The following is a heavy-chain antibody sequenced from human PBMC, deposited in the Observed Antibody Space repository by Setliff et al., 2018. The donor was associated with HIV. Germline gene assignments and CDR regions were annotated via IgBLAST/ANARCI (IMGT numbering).Heavy chain of an antibody. CDR2: INHSGST. CDR1: GGSFNGYY. Sequence: KPSETLSLTCAVYGGSFNGYYWSWIRQPPGKGLEWTGEINHSGSTNYNPSLKSRVTMSVDKSKNQFSLRLSSVTAADTAVYYCARARRAGSGPKYFQHWGQGTLVTV. J-gene: IGHJ1*01. D-gene: IGHD2-15*01. V-gene: IGHV4-34*01. CDR3: ARARRAGSGPKYFQH.